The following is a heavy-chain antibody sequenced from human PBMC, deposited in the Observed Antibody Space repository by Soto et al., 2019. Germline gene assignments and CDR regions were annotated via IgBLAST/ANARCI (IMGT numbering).Heavy chain of an antibody. CDR3: ARGADSGYDLLAVYFDD. CDR1: GVSFIGYY. V-gene: IGHV4-34*01. J-gene: IGHJ4*02. Sequence: SETLSLTCAVYGVSFIGYYWSWIRQPPWKGLEWIGEINHSGSTNYNPSLKSRVTISVDTSKNQFSLKLSSVTAADTAVYYCARGADSGYDLLAVYFDDWGQATLVNVAS. CDR2: INHSGST. D-gene: IGHD5-12*01.